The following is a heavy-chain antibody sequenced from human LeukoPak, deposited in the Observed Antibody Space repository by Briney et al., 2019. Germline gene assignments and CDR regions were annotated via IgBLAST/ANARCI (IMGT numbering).Heavy chain of an antibody. CDR3: ARVYYYYYMDV. CDR2: IYSGGST. CDR1: GFTVSSNY. V-gene: IGHV3-53*01. J-gene: IGHJ6*03. Sequence: TGGSLRLSCAASGFTVSSNYMSWVRQAPGKGLEWVSVIYSGGSTYYSDSVKGRFTISRDNSKNTLYLQMNSLRAEDTAVYYCARVYYYYYMDVWGKGTTVTVSS.